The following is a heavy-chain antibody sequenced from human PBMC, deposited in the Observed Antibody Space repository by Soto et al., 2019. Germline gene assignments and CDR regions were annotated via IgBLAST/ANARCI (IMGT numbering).Heavy chain of an antibody. V-gene: IGHV3-23*01. CDR1: GFTFSSYA. D-gene: IGHD6-13*01. J-gene: IGHJ3*02. Sequence: GSLRLSCSASGFTFSSYALGWVRQAPGKGLECVSAISDGGGSTYYADSVKGRFTISRDNSKNTLYLQMNSLRAEDTALYYCTKGSRSRWFDAFDIWGQATMVTVSS. CDR3: TKGSRSRWFDAFDI. CDR2: ISDGGGST.